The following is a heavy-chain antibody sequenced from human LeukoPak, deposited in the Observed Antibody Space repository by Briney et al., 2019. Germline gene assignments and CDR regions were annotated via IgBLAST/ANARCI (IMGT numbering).Heavy chain of an antibody. J-gene: IGHJ4*02. CDR3: AKASGYSSGLVDY. CDR1: GFTFSSYS. V-gene: IGHV3-23*01. D-gene: IGHD6-19*01. Sequence: GGSLRLSCAASGFTFSSYSMNWVRQAPGKGLEWVSAISGSGGSTYYADSVKGRFTISRDNSKNTLYLQMNSLRAEDTAVYYCAKASGYSSGLVDYWGQGTLVTVSS. CDR2: ISGSGGST.